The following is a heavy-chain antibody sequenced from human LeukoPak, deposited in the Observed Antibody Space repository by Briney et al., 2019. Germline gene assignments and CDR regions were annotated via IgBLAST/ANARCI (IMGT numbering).Heavy chain of an antibody. CDR2: INPNSGGT. J-gene: IGHJ5*02. D-gene: IGHD2-2*01. V-gene: IGHV1-2*02. CDR1: GYTFTGYY. CDR3: ARAVVVPAANPFDP. Sequence: ASVKVSCKASGYTFTGYYMHWVRQAPGQGLEWMGWINPNSGGTNYAQKFQGRVTMTRDTSISTAYMELSRLRSDDTAVYYCARAVVVPAANPFDPWGQGTLVTVSS.